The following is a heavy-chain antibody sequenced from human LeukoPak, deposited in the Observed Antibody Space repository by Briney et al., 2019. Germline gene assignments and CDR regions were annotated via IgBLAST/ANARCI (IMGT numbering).Heavy chain of an antibody. V-gene: IGHV4-59*12. CDR2: ISDTGDT. D-gene: IGHD2-8*02. J-gene: IGHJ5*02. CDR3: ARGGFPNTGGFYP. Sequence: SETLSLTCTVSGASINDYHWSWMRQPPEGGLEWISFISDTGDTNHNPSLKSRLTMSADTSTKQLSLKLTSVTAADTAVYYCARGGFPNTGGFYPWGQGILVIVSS. CDR1: GASINDYH.